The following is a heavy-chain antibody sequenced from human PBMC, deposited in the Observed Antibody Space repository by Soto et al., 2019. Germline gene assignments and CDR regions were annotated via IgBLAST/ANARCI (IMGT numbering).Heavy chain of an antibody. J-gene: IGHJ4*02. D-gene: IGHD2-2*01. CDR1: GYNLSTYR. CDR3: ARLSQGTSMLHFDF. CDR2: IDPSDSYT. V-gene: IGHV5-10-1*01. Sequence: GESLKRFRKGFGYNLSTYRISRVRQIPGKGLEWMGRIDPSDSYTNYSPSFQGHVTISADKSISTAYLQWSSLKASDTAIYYCARLSQGTSMLHFDFWGQGTLVTVSS.